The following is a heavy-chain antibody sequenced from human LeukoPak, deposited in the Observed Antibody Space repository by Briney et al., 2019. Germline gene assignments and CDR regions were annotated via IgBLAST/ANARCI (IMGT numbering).Heavy chain of an antibody. V-gene: IGHV1-2*02. D-gene: IGHD2-2*01. J-gene: IGHJ4*02. CDR1: GYTFTGYY. CDR3: ARYCSSTSCGLDY. Sequence: ASVKVSCKASGYTFTGYYLHWVRQAPGQGLEWMGWINPNSGGTNYAQKFQGRVTMTRDTSIRTAYMDLSRLRSDDTAVYYCARYCSSTSCGLDYWGKGTLVTLST. CDR2: INPNSGGT.